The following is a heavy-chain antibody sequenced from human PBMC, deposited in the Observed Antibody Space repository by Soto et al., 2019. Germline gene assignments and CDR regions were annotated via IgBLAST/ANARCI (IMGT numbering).Heavy chain of an antibody. V-gene: IGHV3-30-3*01. CDR1: GFTFSSYA. CDR3: ARGGGGSYSYYYGRDV. Sequence: QVQLVESGGGVVQPGRSLRLSCAASGFTFSSYAMHWVRQAPGKGLEWVAIISYDGSNKYYADSVKGRFTISRDNSKNTWYRHRGSLSAEDRAVYYWARGGGGSYSYYYGRDVWGQGTTVPVSS. J-gene: IGHJ6*02. CDR2: ISYDGSNK. D-gene: IGHD6-25*01.